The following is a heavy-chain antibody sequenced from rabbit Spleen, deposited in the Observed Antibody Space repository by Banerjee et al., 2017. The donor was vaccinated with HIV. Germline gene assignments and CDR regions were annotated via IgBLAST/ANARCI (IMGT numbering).Heavy chain of an antibody. Sequence: QEQLEESGGDLVKPGASLTLTCTASGVSFSYSSYMCWVRQAPGKGLEWIACIDAGASGFTYFATWAKGRFTISKTSSTTVTLQMTRLTAADTATYFCARDTSSSFSSYGMDLWGQGTLVTVS. V-gene: IGHV1S45*01. CDR3: ARDTSSSFSSYGMDL. D-gene: IGHD1-1*01. J-gene: IGHJ6*01. CDR2: IDAGASGFT. CDR1: GVSFSYSSY.